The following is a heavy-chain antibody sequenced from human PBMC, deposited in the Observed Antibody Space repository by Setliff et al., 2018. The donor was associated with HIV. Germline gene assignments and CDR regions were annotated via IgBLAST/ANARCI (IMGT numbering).Heavy chain of an antibody. Sequence: LSLTCAVYGGSFSDNYWSWIRQSPGKGLEWIGEINHSGRTKYSPSLRSRVSISVDTSKNQFSLRLRSVTAADTAVYYCARVSCSSWYSIPRYYYYSMDVWGNGTTVTVSS. J-gene: IGHJ6*03. CDR1: GGSFSDNY. D-gene: IGHD6-13*01. CDR3: ARVSCSSWYSIPRYYYYSMDV. V-gene: IGHV4-34*01. CDR2: INHSGRT.